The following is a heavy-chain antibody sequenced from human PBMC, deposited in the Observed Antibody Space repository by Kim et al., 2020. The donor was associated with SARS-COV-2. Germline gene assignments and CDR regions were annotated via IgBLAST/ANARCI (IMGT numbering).Heavy chain of an antibody. D-gene: IGHD3-10*01. V-gene: IGHV3-48*02. CDR3: ARMGSRSYYNAFYFDY. J-gene: IGHJ4*02. Sequence: SVKGRFTISRDNAKNSLYLQMNSLRDEDTAVYYCARMGSRSYYNAFYFDYWGQGTLVTVSS.